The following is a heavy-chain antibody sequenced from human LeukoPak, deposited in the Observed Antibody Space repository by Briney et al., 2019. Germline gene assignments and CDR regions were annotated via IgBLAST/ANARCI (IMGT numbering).Heavy chain of an antibody. J-gene: IGHJ5*02. CDR2: IYYSGST. CDR3: ARHGAPRSNFGVVPGFDP. Sequence: KPSETLSLTCTVSGGSISSSSYYWGWIRQPPGKGLEWIGSIYYSGSTYYNPSLKSRVTISVDTSKNQFSLKLSSVTAADTAVYYCARHGAPRSNFGVVPGFDPWGQGTLVTVSS. V-gene: IGHV4-39*01. D-gene: IGHD3-3*01. CDR1: GGSISSSSYY.